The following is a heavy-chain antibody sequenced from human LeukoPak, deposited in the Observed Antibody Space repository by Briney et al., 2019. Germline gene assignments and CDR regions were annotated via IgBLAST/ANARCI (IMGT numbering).Heavy chain of an antibody. CDR1: GFTFSSYG. D-gene: IGHD3-10*01. CDR3: AKDRFTMVRGVKRYVYYFDY. Sequence: PGGSLRLSCAASGFTFSSYGMHWVRQAPGKGLEWVSAISGSGGSTYYADSVKGRFTISRDNSKNTLYLQMNSLRAEDTAVYYCAKDRFTMVRGVKRYVYYFDYWGQGTLVTVSS. J-gene: IGHJ4*02. V-gene: IGHV3-23*01. CDR2: ISGSGGST.